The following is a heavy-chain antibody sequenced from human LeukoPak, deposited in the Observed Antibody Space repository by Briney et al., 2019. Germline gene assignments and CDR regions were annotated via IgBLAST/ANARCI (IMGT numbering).Heavy chain of an antibody. CDR1: GGSISSSSYY. Sequence: ASETLSLTCTVSGGSISSSSYYWGWIRQPPGKGLEWIGSIYYSGSTYYNPSLKSRVTISVDTSKNQFSLKLSSVTAADTAVYYCALYYDFWSGYSPFDYWGQGTLVTVSS. J-gene: IGHJ4*02. D-gene: IGHD3-3*01. CDR2: IYYSGST. V-gene: IGHV4-39*01. CDR3: ALYYDFWSGYSPFDY.